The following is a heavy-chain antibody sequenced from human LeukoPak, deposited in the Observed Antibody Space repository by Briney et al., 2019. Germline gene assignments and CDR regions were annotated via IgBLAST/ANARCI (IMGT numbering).Heavy chain of an antibody. CDR2: INAGNGKT. J-gene: IGHJ4*02. CDR1: VYTFTRYA. V-gene: IGHV1-3*01. CDR3: ARGLSSSWGFDY. D-gene: IGHD6-13*01. Sequence: ASVKVSCKASVYTFTRYAMHWVRQAPGQRLEWMGWINAGNGKTKYSQKFQGRVTITRDTSASTASMELSSLRSEDTAVYYCARGLSSSWGFDYWGQGTLVTVSS.